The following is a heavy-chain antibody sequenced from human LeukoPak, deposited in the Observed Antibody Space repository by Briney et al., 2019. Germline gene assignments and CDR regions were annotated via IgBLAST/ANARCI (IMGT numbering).Heavy chain of an antibody. CDR1: GFTFSKYA. CDR2: ISGSGGST. V-gene: IGHV3-23*01. J-gene: IGHJ4*02. CDR3: AKVGITMVRGVIDY. D-gene: IGHD3-10*01. Sequence: GGSLRLSCAASGFTFSKYAMSWVRPAPGKGLEWVSAISGSGGSTYYADSVKGRFTISRDNSKNTLYLQMNSLRAEDTAVYYCAKVGITMVRGVIDYWGQGTLVTVSS.